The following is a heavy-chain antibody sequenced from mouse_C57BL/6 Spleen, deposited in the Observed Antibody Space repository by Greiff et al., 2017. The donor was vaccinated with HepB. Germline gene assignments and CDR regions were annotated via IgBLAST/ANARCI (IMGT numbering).Heavy chain of an antibody. D-gene: IGHD2-4*01. J-gene: IGHJ1*03. CDR3: ARDRGIYYDYGNFDV. CDR2: ISDGGSYT. Sequence: DVQLVESGGGLVKPGGSLKLSCAASGFTFSSYAMSWVRQTPEKRLEWVATISDGGSYTYYPDNVKGRFTISRDNAKNNLYLQMSHLKSEDTAMYYCARDRGIYYDYGNFDVWGTGTTVTVSS. CDR1: GFTFSSYA. V-gene: IGHV5-4*01.